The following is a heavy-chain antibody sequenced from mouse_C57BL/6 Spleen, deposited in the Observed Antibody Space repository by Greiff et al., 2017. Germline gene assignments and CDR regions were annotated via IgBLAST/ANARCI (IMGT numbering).Heavy chain of an antibody. D-gene: IGHD2-12*01. CDR2: IDPETGGT. V-gene: IGHV1-15*01. Sequence: QVQLKESGAELVRPGASVTLSCTASGYTFTDYEMHWVKQKPVHGLEWIGAIDPETGGTAYNQKFKGKAVLTADKSSSTAYMELRRLTSEDSAVYYRTEGYSNDVWFAYWGQGTLVTVSA. CDR1: GYTFTDYE. J-gene: IGHJ3*01. CDR3: TEGYSNDVWFAY.